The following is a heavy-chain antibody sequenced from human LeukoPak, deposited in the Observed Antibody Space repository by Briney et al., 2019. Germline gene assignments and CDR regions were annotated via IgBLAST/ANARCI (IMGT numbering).Heavy chain of an antibody. CDR2: INWNGGSA. CDR1: GFTFDDYG. CDR3: ARVPKNDYGDYGWFDP. V-gene: IGHV3-20*04. D-gene: IGHD4-17*01. J-gene: IGHJ5*02. Sequence: GGSLRLSCAASGFTFDDYGMSWVRQAPGKGLEWVSAINWNGGSAGYAGSVKGRFTISRDNAKNSLYLQMNSLRAEDTALYYCARVPKNDYGDYGWFDPWGQGTLVTVSS.